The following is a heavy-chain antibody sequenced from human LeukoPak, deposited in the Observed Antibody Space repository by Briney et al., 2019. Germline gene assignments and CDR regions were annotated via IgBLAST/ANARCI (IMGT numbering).Heavy chain of an antibody. Sequence: GGSLRLSCAASGFTVSSNYMSWVRQAPGKGLEWVSVIYSGGSTYYADSVKGRFTISRDNSKNTLYLQMNSLRAEDTAVYYCAKDRAMVRGVIGFDYWGQGTLVIVSS. V-gene: IGHV3-53*01. CDR2: IYSGGST. CDR1: GFTVSSNY. J-gene: IGHJ4*02. CDR3: AKDRAMVRGVIGFDY. D-gene: IGHD3-10*01.